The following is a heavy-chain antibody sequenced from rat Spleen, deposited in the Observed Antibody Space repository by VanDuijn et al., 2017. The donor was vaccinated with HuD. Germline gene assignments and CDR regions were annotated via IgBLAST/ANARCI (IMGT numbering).Heavy chain of an antibody. CDR3: ATADGSYYYGRNWFAY. V-gene: IGHV5S10*01. D-gene: IGHD1-12*02. Sequence: EVQLVESGGGLVQPGGSLKLSCAASGFTFSDYYMAWVRQAPTKGLEWVATISYDGSSTYYRDSVKGRFTISRDNAKSTLYLQMESLRSEDTATYYCATADGSYYYGRNWFAYWGQGTLVTVSS. J-gene: IGHJ3*01. CDR2: ISYDGSST. CDR1: GFTFSDYY.